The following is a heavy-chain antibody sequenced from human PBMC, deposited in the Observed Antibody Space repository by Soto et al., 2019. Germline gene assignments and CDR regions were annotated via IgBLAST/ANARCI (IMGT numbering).Heavy chain of an antibody. CDR1: GYSFTIYC. Sequence: GESLKISCKGSGYSFTIYCIGWVLQRPGKGLEWMGIIYPGDSDTRYSPSFQGQVTISADKSISTAYLQWSSLKASDTAMYYCARQGGDYDFWSGSDGNWFDPWGQGTLVTVSS. J-gene: IGHJ5*02. D-gene: IGHD3-3*01. V-gene: IGHV5-51*01. CDR3: ARQGGDYDFWSGSDGNWFDP. CDR2: IYPGDSDT.